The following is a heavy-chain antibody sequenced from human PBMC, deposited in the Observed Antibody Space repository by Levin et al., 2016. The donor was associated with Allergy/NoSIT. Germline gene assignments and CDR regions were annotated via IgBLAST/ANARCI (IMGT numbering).Heavy chain of an antibody. CDR3: AKYCGPANCYSGFDY. CDR2: INSFGDGT. J-gene: IGHJ4*02. CDR1: GFTFSIFA. D-gene: IGHD2-21*01. V-gene: IGHV3-64*04. Sequence: GESLKISCSASGFTFSIFALHWVRQAPGKGLEYVSAINSFGDGTYYADSVEGRFTISRDNSKNTLYLQMNSLRADDTAVYYCAKYCGPANCYSGFDYWGQGTLVTVSS.